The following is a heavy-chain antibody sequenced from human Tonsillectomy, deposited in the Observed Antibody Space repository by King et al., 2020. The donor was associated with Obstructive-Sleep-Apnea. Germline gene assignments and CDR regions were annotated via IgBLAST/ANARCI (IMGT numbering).Heavy chain of an antibody. V-gene: IGHV4-39*07. Sequence: QLQESGPGLVKPSETLSLRCTVSGVSVSSTTHYWGWIRQPPGKGREWIGSIYYSGNTYYNPSLKSRITISVDKSKNQFSLNLSSVTAADTAMYYCARVVAITADYTFDYWGRGTLVTVSS. CDR3: ARVVAITADYTFDY. CDR1: GVSVSSTTHY. J-gene: IGHJ4*02. D-gene: IGHD6-13*01. CDR2: IYYSGNT.